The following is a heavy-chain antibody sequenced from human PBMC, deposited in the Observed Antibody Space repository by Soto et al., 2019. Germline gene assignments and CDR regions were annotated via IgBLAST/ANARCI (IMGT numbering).Heavy chain of an antibody. CDR3: ARGVTTVTTTPPGWFDP. CDR2: IYYSGST. D-gene: IGHD4-17*01. J-gene: IGHJ5*02. V-gene: IGHV4-31*03. CDR1: GGSISSGGYY. Sequence: PSETLSLTCTVSGGSISSGGYYWSWIRQHPWKGLEWIGYIYYSGSTYYNPSLKSRVTISVDTSKNQFSLKLSSVTAADTAVYYCARGVTTVTTTPPGWFDPWGQGTLVTVSS.